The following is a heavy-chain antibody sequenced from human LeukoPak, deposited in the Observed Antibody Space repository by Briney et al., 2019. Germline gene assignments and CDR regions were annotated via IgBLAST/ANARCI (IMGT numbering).Heavy chain of an antibody. J-gene: IGHJ3*02. Sequence: SETLSLTCIVSGGSISTSAYYWSWIRQPPGKGLEWIGYIYYSGSTNYNPSLKSRVTISVDTSKNQFSLKLSSVTAADTAVYYCARETTVTEDAFDIWGQGTMVTVSS. V-gene: IGHV4-61*08. CDR2: IYYSGST. CDR3: ARETTVTEDAFDI. D-gene: IGHD4-17*01. CDR1: GGSISTSAYY.